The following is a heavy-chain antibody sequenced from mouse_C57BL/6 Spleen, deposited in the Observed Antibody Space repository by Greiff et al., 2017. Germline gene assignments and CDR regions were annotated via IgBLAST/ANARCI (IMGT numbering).Heavy chain of an antibody. CDR1: GFTFSDFY. CDR2: SRNKANDYTT. V-gene: IGHV7-1*01. Sequence: EVKVVESGGGLVQSGRSLRLSCATSGFTFSDFYMEWVRQAPGKGLEWIAASRNKANDYTTEYSASVKGRFIVSRDTSQSILYLQMNALRAEDTAIYYCARDIYPYYAMDYWGQGTSVTVSS. J-gene: IGHJ4*01. CDR3: ARDIYPYYAMDY. D-gene: IGHD2-1*01.